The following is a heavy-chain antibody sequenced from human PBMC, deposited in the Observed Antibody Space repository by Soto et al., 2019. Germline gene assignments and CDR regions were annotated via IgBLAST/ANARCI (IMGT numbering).Heavy chain of an antibody. J-gene: IGHJ4*02. CDR3: SRGVGSLVDS. CDR2: IVPITGMT. Sequence: QVQLVQSGAEVKKPGSSVRVSCTPSGGTFSSYTISWVRQAPGQGLEWMGRIVPITGMTRYAQKFQGRLTITAVTSTTTAYLELSSLTSEDSAVYFCSRGVGSLVDSWGQGTQVTVSS. CDR1: GGTFSSYT. V-gene: IGHV1-69*02. D-gene: IGHD2-15*01.